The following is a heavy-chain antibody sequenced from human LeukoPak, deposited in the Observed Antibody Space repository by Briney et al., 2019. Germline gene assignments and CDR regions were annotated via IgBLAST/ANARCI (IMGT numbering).Heavy chain of an antibody. Sequence: PGASLRLSCAASGFIFSNYAMSRVRQAPGKGLEWVSAIGGRDGGTYYADSVKGRFTVSRDDPKNTLYLQMNTLRAEDTAVYCCAKWGDYDILTGYYDSDYWGQGTLVTVSS. V-gene: IGHV3-23*01. CDR2: IGGRDGGT. CDR1: GFIFSNYA. J-gene: IGHJ4*02. D-gene: IGHD3-9*01. CDR3: AKWGDYDILTGYYDSDY.